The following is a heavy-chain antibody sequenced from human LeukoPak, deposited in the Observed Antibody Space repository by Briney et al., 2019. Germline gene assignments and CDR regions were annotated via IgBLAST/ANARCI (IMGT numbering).Heavy chain of an antibody. CDR2: IYYTGST. Sequence: SQTLSLTCAVSGASISSGGYYWTWIRQLPGKGLEWIGYIYYTGSTNYNPSLKSRVTTSLDTSENQFSLKLTSVTAADTAIYYCARGRAAPNYYYGVDVWGQGTTVTVSS. J-gene: IGHJ6*02. CDR1: GASISSGGYY. D-gene: IGHD6-25*01. CDR3: ARGRAAPNYYYGVDV. V-gene: IGHV4-31*11.